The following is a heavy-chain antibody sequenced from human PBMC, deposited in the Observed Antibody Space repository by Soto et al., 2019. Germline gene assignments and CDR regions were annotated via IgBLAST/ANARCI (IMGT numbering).Heavy chain of an antibody. Sequence: ASVKVSCKASGYTFTSYAMHWVRQAPGQRLEWMGWINARSGKTKYSQKFQGRVTISSDTSVSTAYMELSSLRSDDTAVYYCARDHGIAAPYYYYGMDVWGQGPTVTVSS. V-gene: IGHV1-3*01. CDR3: ARDHGIAAPYYYYGMDV. CDR1: GYTFTSYA. J-gene: IGHJ6*02. CDR2: INARSGKT. D-gene: IGHD6-13*01.